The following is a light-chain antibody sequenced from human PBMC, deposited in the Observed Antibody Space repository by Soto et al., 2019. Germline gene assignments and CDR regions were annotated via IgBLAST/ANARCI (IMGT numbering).Light chain of an antibody. Sequence: IQLTQSPSSLSAAVGDRVTITCGASQDISSYLAWYQQKPGKAPKFLIYAASTLQGGVPSRFSGSGSGTDFTFTISSLQPEDFATYYCQQLNSYPLTFGGGTKVDI. V-gene: IGKV1-9*01. CDR3: QQLNSYPLT. CDR2: AAS. J-gene: IGKJ4*01. CDR1: QDISSY.